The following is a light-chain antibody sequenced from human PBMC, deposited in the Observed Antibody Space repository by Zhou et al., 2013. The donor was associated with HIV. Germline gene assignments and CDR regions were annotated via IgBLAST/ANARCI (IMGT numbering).Light chain of an antibody. CDR1: QGVGSY. J-gene: IGKJ5*01. V-gene: IGKV1-8*01. Sequence: AIRITQSPSSLSASTGDRVTITCRASQGVGSYFAWYQQKPGKAPNLLMYAASTLQSGVPSRFSGSGSGTDFTLTIGCLQSEDFATYYCQQYYNVPATFGQGTRLENK. CDR3: QQYYNVPAT. CDR2: AAS.